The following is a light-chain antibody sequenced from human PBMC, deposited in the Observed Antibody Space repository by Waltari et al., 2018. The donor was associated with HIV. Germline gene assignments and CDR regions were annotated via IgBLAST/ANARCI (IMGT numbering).Light chain of an antibody. CDR2: KDT. V-gene: IGLV3-25*03. Sequence: FELTQPPSMSVSPGQTARITCPGDALPQLFAYWFQQKSGQAPVLLIFKDTERQTGIPARFSGSSSGAVATLTISGVRAEDEADYYCQSLDTSGTYFGGGTKLTVL. CDR1: ALPQLF. J-gene: IGLJ2*01. CDR3: QSLDTSGTY.